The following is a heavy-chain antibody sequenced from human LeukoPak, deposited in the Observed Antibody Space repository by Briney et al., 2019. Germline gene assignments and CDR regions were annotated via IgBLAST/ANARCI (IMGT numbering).Heavy chain of an antibody. CDR1: GFTFSAFD. V-gene: IGHV3-13*01. D-gene: IGHD1-26*01. J-gene: IGHJ4*02. CDR3: ARGMGATTQALFDS. CDR2: IDTAGAT. Sequence: PGGSLRLSLAASGFTFSAFDMHWVRQVTGKRLELVSGIDTAGATYYPGSVKGRFTISRENAKNSLYLHMNGLRAGDTAVYFCARGMGATTQALFDSWGQGALVAVSS.